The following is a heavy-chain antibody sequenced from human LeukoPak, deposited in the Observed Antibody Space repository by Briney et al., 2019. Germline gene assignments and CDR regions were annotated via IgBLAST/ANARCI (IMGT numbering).Heavy chain of an antibody. V-gene: IGHV4-59*01. CDR3: ARADGDYGTLDY. CDR2: IYYSGST. Sequence: SETLSLTCTVSGGSISSYYWSWIRQPPGKGLEWNGYIYYSGSTNYNPSLKSRVTISVDTSKNQFSLKLSSVTAADTAVYYCARADGDYGTLDYWGQGTLVTVSS. D-gene: IGHD4-17*01. J-gene: IGHJ4*02. CDR1: GGSISSYY.